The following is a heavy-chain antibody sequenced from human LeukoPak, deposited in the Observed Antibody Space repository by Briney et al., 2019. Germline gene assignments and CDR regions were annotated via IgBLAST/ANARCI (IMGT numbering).Heavy chain of an antibody. Sequence: PGGSLRLSCAASGFTFSIYEMNWVRQAPGKGLEWVSYISSSGSTIYYADSVKGRFTISRDNAKNSLYLQMNSLRAEDTAVYYCATGIAARSGGSFDYWGQGTLVTVSS. CDR3: ATGIAARSGGSFDY. V-gene: IGHV3-48*03. D-gene: IGHD6-6*01. CDR1: GFTFSIYE. J-gene: IGHJ4*02. CDR2: ISSSGSTI.